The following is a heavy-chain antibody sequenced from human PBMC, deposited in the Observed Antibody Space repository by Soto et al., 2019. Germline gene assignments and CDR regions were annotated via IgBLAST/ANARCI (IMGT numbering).Heavy chain of an antibody. J-gene: IGHJ4*02. CDR2: INPDGSET. CDR1: EFSFSNLW. D-gene: IGHD5-18*01. CDR3: AREGGYSYGYHY. V-gene: IGHV3-7*01. Sequence: GGSLRLSCVASEFSFSNLWMTWVRQASGKGLEFLATINPDGSETYYVESVKGRFTISRDNAKNSLYLQMNSLRAEDTAVYYCAREGGYSYGYHYWGQGTLVTVSS.